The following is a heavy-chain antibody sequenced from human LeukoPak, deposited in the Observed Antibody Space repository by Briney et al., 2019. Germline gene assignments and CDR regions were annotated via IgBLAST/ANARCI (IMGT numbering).Heavy chain of an antibody. V-gene: IGHV3-74*01. J-gene: IGHJ4*02. CDR3: VREGPLYSSTWYGDY. CDR1: GFTFSSYW. Sequence: GGSLRLSCAASGFTFSSYWMHWVRQAPGKGLVWVSRINSDGSSTSYADSVKGRFTISRDNSKNTLDLQMNSLRVEDTAVYYCVREGPLYSSTWYGDYWGQGTLVTVSS. CDR2: INSDGSST. D-gene: IGHD6-13*01.